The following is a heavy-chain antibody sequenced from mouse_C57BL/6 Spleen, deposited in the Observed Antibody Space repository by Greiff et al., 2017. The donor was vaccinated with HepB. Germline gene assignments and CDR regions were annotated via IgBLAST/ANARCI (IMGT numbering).Heavy chain of an antibody. V-gene: IGHV5-17*01. Sequence: DVHLVESGGGLVKPGGSLKLSCAASGFTFSDYGMHWVRQAPEKGLEWVAYISSGSSTIYYADTVKGRFTISRDNAKNTLFLQMTSLRSEDTAMYYCARAQGFAYWGQRTLVTVSA. J-gene: IGHJ3*01. CDR1: GFTFSDYG. CDR3: ARAQGFAY. CDR2: ISSGSSTI.